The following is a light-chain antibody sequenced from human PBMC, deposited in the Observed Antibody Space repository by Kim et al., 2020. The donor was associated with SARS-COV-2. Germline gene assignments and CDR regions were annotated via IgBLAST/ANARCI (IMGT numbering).Light chain of an antibody. Sequence: GQRVTISCSGSSSNIGNNYVCWYQQLPGTAPKLLIYRNNQRPSGVPDRFSASKSGTSASLAISGLRSEDEADYYCAVWDDSLSGRVFGGGTQLTVL. J-gene: IGLJ3*02. CDR1: SSNIGNNY. V-gene: IGLV1-47*01. CDR3: AVWDDSLSGRV. CDR2: RNN.